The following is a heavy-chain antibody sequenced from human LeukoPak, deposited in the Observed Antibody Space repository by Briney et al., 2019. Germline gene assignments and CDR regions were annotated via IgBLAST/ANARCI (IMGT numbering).Heavy chain of an antibody. D-gene: IGHD2-2*01. Sequence: GGSLRLSGAAFGFTVSSNPITWVRKAQGKGLEWVSEIYTGGLTFYADSVTGRFTISRDNSKNTVYLQMNSLGVEDTARYYCARDDAPAGGGLDYWGQGTLVTVSS. V-gene: IGHV3-53*01. J-gene: IGHJ4*02. CDR3: ARDDAPAGGGLDY. CDR2: IYTGGLT. CDR1: GFTVSSNP.